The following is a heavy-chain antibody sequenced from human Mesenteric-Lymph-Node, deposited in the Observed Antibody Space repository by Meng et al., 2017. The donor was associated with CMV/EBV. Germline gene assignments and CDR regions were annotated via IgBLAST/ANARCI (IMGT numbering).Heavy chain of an antibody. D-gene: IGHD1-26*01. CDR3: ARDKSVGATTDAFDI. V-gene: IGHV3-21*01. CDR1: GFIFSDYY. J-gene: IGHJ3*02. Sequence: GGSLRLSCVASGFIFSDYYMDWVRQAPGKGLAWVSSISSSSSYIYYADSVKGRFTISRDNAKNSLYLQMNSLRAEDTAVYYCARDKSVGATTDAFDIWGQGTMVTVSS. CDR2: ISSSSSYI.